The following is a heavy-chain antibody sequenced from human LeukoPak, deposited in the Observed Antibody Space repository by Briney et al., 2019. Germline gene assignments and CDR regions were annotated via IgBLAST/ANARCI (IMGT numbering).Heavy chain of an antibody. CDR2: INHSGST. CDR1: GGSFSGYY. CDR3: ARWGIAAAGTYYYYMDV. D-gene: IGHD6-13*01. V-gene: IGHV4-34*01. Sequence: SETLSLTCAVYGGSFSGYYWSWIRQPPGKGLEWIGEINHSGSTNYNPSLKSRVTISVDTSKNQFSLKLSSVTAADTAVYYCARWGIAAAGTYYYYMDVWGKGTTVTISS. J-gene: IGHJ6*03.